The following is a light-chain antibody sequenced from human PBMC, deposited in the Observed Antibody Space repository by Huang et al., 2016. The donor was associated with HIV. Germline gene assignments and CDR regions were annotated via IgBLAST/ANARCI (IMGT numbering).Light chain of an antibody. V-gene: IGKV3-11*01. J-gene: IGKJ3*01. CDR1: QNISSF. CDR2: GAS. CDR3: QQRFT. Sequence: EIVLTQSPATLSLSPGGRATLSCRASQNISSFLAWYQQGAGQAPSPLIYGASNRATGIPARFSGSGSGTDFTLTINNLEPGDFAVYYCQQRFTFGPGTKVDIK.